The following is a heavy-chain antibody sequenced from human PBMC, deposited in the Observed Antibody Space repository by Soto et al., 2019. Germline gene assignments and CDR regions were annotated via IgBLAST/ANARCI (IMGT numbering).Heavy chain of an antibody. CDR3: AYVRGFCSDYGYYGMDA. CDR1: GVTFCSYA. D-gene: IGHD3-3*01. V-gene: IGHV1-69*06. CDR2: SMPMFGTA. J-gene: IGHJ6*02. Sequence: APVKVSCKASGVTFCSYAISSVRQAPGHSLEWRRGSMPMFGTANYAQNYQRRVKSTANKSTSTAYMEVSRLRTGVRAVDYCAYVRGFCSDYGYYGMDAWGQGTTVTVSS.